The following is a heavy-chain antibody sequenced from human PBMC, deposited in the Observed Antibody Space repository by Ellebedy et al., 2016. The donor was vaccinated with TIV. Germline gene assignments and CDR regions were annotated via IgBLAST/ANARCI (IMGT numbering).Heavy chain of an antibody. J-gene: IGHJ6*03. CDR1: GGSFSGYY. Sequence: SETLSLXCAVYGGSFSGYYWSWIRQPPGKGLEWIGEINHSGSTNYNPSLKSRVTISVDTSKNQFSLKLSSVTAADTAVYYCARVAIDYDFWSGYRDYYYYMDVWGKGTTVTVSS. D-gene: IGHD3-3*01. CDR2: INHSGST. V-gene: IGHV4-34*01. CDR3: ARVAIDYDFWSGYRDYYYYMDV.